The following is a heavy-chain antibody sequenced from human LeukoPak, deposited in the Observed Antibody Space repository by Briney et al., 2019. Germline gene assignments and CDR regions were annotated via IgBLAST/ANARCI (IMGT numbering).Heavy chain of an antibody. CDR3: ARDPNTYSNYYYMDV. V-gene: IGHV1-18*01. CDR2: ISAYNGNT. Sequence: ASVKVSCKASGYTFTSYGISWVRQAPGQGLEWMGWISAYNGNTNYAQKLQGRVTMATDTSTSTAYMELRSLRSDDTAVYYCARDPNTYSNYYYMDVWGKGTTVTVSS. CDR1: GYTFTSYG. D-gene: IGHD4-11*01. J-gene: IGHJ6*03.